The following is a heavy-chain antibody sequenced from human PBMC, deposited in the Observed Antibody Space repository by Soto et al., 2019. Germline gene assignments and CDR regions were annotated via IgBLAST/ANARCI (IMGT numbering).Heavy chain of an antibody. D-gene: IGHD2-2*02. CDR2: INHSGST. Sequence: QVQLQQWGAGLLKPSETLSLTCAVYGGSFSGYYWSWIRQPPGKGLEWIGEINHSGSTNYNPSLKSRVTISVDTSKNQFSLKLSSVTAADTAVYYCARGVTIVVVPAAIGGTGYYGMDVWGQGTTVTVSS. V-gene: IGHV4-34*01. J-gene: IGHJ6*02. CDR1: GGSFSGYY. CDR3: ARGVTIVVVPAAIGGTGYYGMDV.